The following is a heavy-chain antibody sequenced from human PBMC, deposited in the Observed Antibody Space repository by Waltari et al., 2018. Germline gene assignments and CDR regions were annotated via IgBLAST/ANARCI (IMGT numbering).Heavy chain of an antibody. V-gene: IGHV3-66*02. CDR1: GFTVSTTH. J-gene: IGHJ4*02. CDR3: ARARDEDTAMVFFDH. Sequence: DVKLVESGGGLVHPGGSLRLSCAASGFTVSTTHMGWVRQAPGKVLEWVSIIYPAGSTYNADSVVGRFTISRDISQNTLHLQMNNLRLEDTAIYYCARARDEDTAMVFFDHWGQGTLVSVSS. CDR2: IYPAGST. D-gene: IGHD5-18*01.